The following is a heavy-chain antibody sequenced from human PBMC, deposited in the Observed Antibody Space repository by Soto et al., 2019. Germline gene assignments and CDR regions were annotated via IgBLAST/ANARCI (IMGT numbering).Heavy chain of an antibody. V-gene: IGHV3-7*01. Sequence: EVQLVESGGGFVQPWGSLRLSCAASGFSFIAAWMSWARQVPGKGLAWVANISPDGSRMAYVGSVNDRFTISRGNAQNTLYHQRHRLTAWDTAVYFCARHVIRGQGTLVTVSS. D-gene: IGHD2-21*01. J-gene: IGHJ4*02. CDR2: ISPDGSRM. CDR1: GFSFIAAW. CDR3: ARHVI.